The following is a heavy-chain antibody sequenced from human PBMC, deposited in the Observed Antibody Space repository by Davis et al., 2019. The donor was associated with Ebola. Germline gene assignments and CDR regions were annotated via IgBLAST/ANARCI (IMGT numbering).Heavy chain of an antibody. D-gene: IGHD3-16*02. J-gene: IGHJ4*02. V-gene: IGHV1-2*06. CDR3: ATYVWGSYRPDY. Sequence: SVKVSCKASGYTFTGYYMHWVRQAPGQGLEWMGRINPNSGGTNYAQKFQGRVTMTRDTSISTAYMELSRLRSDDTAVYYCATYVWGSYRPDYWGQGTLVTVSS. CDR1: GYTFTGYY. CDR2: INPNSGGT.